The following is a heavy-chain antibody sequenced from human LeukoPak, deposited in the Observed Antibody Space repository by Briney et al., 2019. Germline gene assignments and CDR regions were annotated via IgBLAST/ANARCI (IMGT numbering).Heavy chain of an antibody. V-gene: IGHV3-33*01. CDR1: GFTFSNYG. CDR2: IWYDGSKK. J-gene: IGHJ6*02. Sequence: GGSLRLSCAASGFTFSNYGIHWVRQAPGKGLEWVALIWYDGSKKYYADSVKGRFTISRDNSRNTLYLQMNSLRDEDTAVYYCARDRRAAAAVYGMDVAVYGMDVWGQGTTVTVSS. CDR3: ARDRRAAAAVYGMDVAVYGMDV. D-gene: IGHD6-13*01.